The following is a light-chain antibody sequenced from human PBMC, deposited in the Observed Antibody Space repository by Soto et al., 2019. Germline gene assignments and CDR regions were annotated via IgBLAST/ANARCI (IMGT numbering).Light chain of an antibody. J-gene: IGKJ1*01. Sequence: PGERATLSCRASQSVNSNLAWYQQKAGQAPRLLIYGASSRATGIPDRFSGSGSGTDFTLTISRLEPEDFAVYYCQQNGSSPWTFGQGTKVDNK. V-gene: IGKV3-20*01. CDR1: QSVNSN. CDR2: GAS. CDR3: QQNGSSPWT.